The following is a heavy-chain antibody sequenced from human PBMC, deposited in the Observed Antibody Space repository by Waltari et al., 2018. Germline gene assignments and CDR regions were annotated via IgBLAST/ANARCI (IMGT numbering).Heavy chain of an antibody. Sequence: EVQLVESGGGLVQPGGSLRLSCAASGFTFNDFWMSWVRQAPGKGLEWLANIKHDGSQKSYVDSVEGRFTISRDNAKNSLYLQMDSLTPEDTAVYFCAKDNWSYNRHFESWGQGSLVTVSS. CDR3: AKDNWSYNRHFES. J-gene: IGHJ4*02. CDR2: IKHDGSQK. V-gene: IGHV3-7*01. CDR1: GFTFNDFW. D-gene: IGHD1-20*01.